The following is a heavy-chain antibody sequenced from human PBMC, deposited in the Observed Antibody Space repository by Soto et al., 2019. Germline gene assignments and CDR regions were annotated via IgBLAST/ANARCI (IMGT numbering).Heavy chain of an antibody. CDR3: VRTSLVVAAATREAF. J-gene: IGHJ4*02. Sequence: EVQLVESGGGLVQPGESLRLSCAASGVTFSNYWMHWVRQAPGKGLVWVSRIDSDGSRITYADFVNGRFTISRDNAKNTVYLHMNSLTAEDTAVYYCVRTSLVVAAATREAFWGQGTLVTVSS. D-gene: IGHD2-15*01. CDR2: IDSDGSRI. CDR1: GVTFSNYW. V-gene: IGHV3-74*01.